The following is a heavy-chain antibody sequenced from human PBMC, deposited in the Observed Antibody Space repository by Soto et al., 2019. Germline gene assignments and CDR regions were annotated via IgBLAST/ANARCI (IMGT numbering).Heavy chain of an antibody. CDR3: AKGALTMIVVVNYYFDY. D-gene: IGHD3-22*01. Sequence: GALRLSCAASGFTFSSYAMSWVRQAPGKGLEWVSAISGSGGSTYYADSVKGRFTISRDNSKNTLYLQMNSLRAEDTAVYYCAKGALTMIVVVNYYFDYWGQGTLVTVSS. CDR1: GFTFSSYA. J-gene: IGHJ4*02. CDR2: ISGSGGST. V-gene: IGHV3-23*01.